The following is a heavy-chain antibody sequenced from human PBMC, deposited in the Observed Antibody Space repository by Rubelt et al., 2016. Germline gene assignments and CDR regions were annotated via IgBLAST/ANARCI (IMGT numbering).Heavy chain of an antibody. D-gene: IGHD3-22*01. V-gene: IGHV1-2*02. CDR2: INPNSGGT. CDR3: ARFAIGGHSSGYLFDY. CDR1: GYTFTSYY. J-gene: IGHJ4*02. Sequence: QVQLVQSGAEVKKPGASVKVSCKASGYTFTSYYMHWVRQAPGQGLEWMGWINPNSGGTNYAKKFQGRVTMTRDTSISTAYMELSRLRSDDTAVYYCARFAIGGHSSGYLFDYWGQGTLVTVSS.